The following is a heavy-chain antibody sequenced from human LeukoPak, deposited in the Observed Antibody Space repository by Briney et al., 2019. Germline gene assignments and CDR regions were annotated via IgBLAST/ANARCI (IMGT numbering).Heavy chain of an antibody. V-gene: IGHV1-2*06. Sequence: ASVKVSCKASGYTFTGYYMHWVRQAPGQGLEWMGRINPNSGGTNYAQKFQGRVTMTRDTSTSTAYMELSRLRSDDTAVYYCARRRGSGSYQMDYWGQGTLVTVSS. CDR3: ARRRGSGSYQMDY. CDR2: INPNSGGT. J-gene: IGHJ4*02. D-gene: IGHD3-10*01. CDR1: GYTFTGYY.